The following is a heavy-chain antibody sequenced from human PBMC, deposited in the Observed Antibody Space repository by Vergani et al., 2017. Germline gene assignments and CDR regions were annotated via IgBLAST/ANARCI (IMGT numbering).Heavy chain of an antibody. CDR3: TTGCPGSRCSFY. CDR2: VRNKGGGGTP. D-gene: IGHD1-26*01. V-gene: IGHV3-49*04. Sequence: EVQLVESGGGLEQPGRSLRLSCRASGFTFTDYGISWVRQAPGKGLEWVGFVRNKGGGGTPEHAASVKVRFTISRDDSKAIAYLPMNRLETEDTAVFYCTTGCPGSRCSFYCGQGGLLTVAS. CDR1: GFTFTDYG. J-gene: IGHJ4*01.